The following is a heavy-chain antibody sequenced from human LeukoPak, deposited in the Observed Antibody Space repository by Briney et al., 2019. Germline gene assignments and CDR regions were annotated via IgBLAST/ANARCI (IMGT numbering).Heavy chain of an antibody. D-gene: IGHD3-16*01. V-gene: IGHV3-23*01. J-gene: IGHJ4*02. Sequence: GGSLRLSCAASGLSFSSFAMSWVRQGPARGLEWVSSIRGNGETVYADSVKGRFTLSSDSSRNTVYFQLNNLRVEDTAIYYCAKASWVSSTDAVRWGQGTLVTVSS. CDR2: IRGNGET. CDR3: AKASWVSSTDAVR. CDR1: GLSFSSFA.